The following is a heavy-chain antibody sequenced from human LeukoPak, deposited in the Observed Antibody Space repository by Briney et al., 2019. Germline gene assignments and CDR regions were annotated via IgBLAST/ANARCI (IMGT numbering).Heavy chain of an antibody. V-gene: IGHV4-59*08. CDR2: IYYSGST. CDR3: ARNKAVAGTFDY. J-gene: IGHJ4*02. Sequence: SETLSLTCTVSGGSISSYYWSWIRQPPGKGLEWIGYIYYSGSTNYNPSLKSRVTISVDKSKNQFSLKLSSVTAADTAVYYCARNKAVAGTFDYWGQGTLVTVSS. D-gene: IGHD6-19*01. CDR1: GGSISSYY.